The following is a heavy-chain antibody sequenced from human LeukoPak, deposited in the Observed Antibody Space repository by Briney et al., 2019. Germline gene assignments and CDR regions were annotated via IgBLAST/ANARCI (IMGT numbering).Heavy chain of an antibody. D-gene: IGHD6-13*01. V-gene: IGHV3-33*01. Sequence: PGGSLRLSCAASGFTFSSYGMHWVRQAPGKGLEWVAVIWYDGSNKYYADSVKGRFTISRDNSENTLYLQMNSLRAEDTAVYYCARGPSAAGPLHYHYYGMDVWGQGTTVTVSS. J-gene: IGHJ6*02. CDR3: ARGPSAAGPLHYHYYGMDV. CDR2: IWYDGSNK. CDR1: GFTFSSYG.